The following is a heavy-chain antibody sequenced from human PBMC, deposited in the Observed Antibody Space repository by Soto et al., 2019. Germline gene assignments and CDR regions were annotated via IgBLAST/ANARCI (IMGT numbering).Heavy chain of an antibody. D-gene: IGHD2-15*01. CDR3: ARRRQLVAALDY. CDR2: IYYSGST. V-gene: IGHV4-39*01. CDR1: NGSISSSSYY. Sequence: QLQLQESGPGLVKPSETLSLTCTVSNGSISSSSYYWDWIRQPPGKGLEWIGSIYYSGSTNYNPSLKSRVTISVDTSKNQFSLKVTSLTAADTAVYYCARRRQLVAALDYWGQGTLVTVSS. J-gene: IGHJ4*02.